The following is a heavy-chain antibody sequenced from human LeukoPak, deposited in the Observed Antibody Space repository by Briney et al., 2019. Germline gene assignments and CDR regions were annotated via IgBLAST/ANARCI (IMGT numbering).Heavy chain of an antibody. CDR1: GGSISSSSYY. V-gene: IGHV4-61*02. J-gene: IGHJ4*02. CDR2: IYTSGST. CDR3: ARAGSGTYYKGFDY. Sequence: SETLSLTCTVSGGSISSSSYYWSWIRQPAGKGLEWIGRIYTSGSTNYNPSLKSRVTISLDTSKNQFSLKLSSVTAADTAVYYCARAGSGTYYKGFDYWGQGTLVTVSS. D-gene: IGHD3-10*01.